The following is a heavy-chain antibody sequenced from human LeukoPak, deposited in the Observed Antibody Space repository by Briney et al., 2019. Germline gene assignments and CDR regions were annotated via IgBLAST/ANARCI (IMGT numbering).Heavy chain of an antibody. V-gene: IGHV3-53*05. CDR2: IYSGGST. J-gene: IGHJ6*02. CDR3: ARTYSSGWYVYYYYGMDV. CDR1: GFTVSSSY. Sequence: PGGSLRLSCAASGFTVSSSYMSWVRQAPGKGLEWVSVIYSGGSTYYADSVKGRFTISRDNSKNTLFLQMNSLRSEDTAVYYCARTYSSGWYVYYYYGMDVWGQGTTVTVSS. D-gene: IGHD6-19*01.